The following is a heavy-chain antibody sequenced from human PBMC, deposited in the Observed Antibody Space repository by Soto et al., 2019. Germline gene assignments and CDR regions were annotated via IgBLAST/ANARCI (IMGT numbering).Heavy chain of an antibody. V-gene: IGHV1-24*01. J-gene: IGHJ6*02. D-gene: IGHD3-10*01. CDR1: GFTLTESS. Sequence: QVQLLQSAAEVKNPGASVKVSCKVSGFTLTESSMHWVRQAPGKGLEWLGGFAPEEDKTIYAQQFLGRLTMTEDTFTDTAYMELTSPRFDDTAVYYCAIDHRGVNRYFNAMDVWGQGTTVTVAS. CDR2: FAPEEDKT. CDR3: AIDHRGVNRYFNAMDV.